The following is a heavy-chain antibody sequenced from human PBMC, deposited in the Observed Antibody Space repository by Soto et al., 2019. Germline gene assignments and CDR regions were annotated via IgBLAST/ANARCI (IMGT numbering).Heavy chain of an antibody. D-gene: IGHD5-12*01. V-gene: IGHV4-59*08. J-gene: IGHJ4*02. CDR3: ARSRYSGYDSLDY. Sequence: SETLSLTCTVSGGSISSYYWSWIRQPPGKGLEWIGYIYYSGSTNYNPSLKRRVTISVDTSKNQFSLKLSSVTAADTAVYYCARSRYSGYDSLDYWGQGTLVTVSS. CDR1: GGSISSYY. CDR2: IYYSGST.